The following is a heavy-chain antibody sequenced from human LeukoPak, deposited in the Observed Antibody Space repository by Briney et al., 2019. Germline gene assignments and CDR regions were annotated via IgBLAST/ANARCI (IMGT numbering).Heavy chain of an antibody. CDR2: IYYSGST. V-gene: IGHV4-39*01. CDR1: GGSISSSSYY. Sequence: SETLSLTCTVSGGSISSSSYYWGWIRQPPGKGLEWIGSIYYSGSTYYNPSLKSRVTISVDTSKNQFSLKLSSVTAADTAVYYCARQKTMGVCFDYWGQGTLVTVSS. D-gene: IGHD1/OR15-1a*01. J-gene: IGHJ4*02. CDR3: ARQKTMGVCFDY.